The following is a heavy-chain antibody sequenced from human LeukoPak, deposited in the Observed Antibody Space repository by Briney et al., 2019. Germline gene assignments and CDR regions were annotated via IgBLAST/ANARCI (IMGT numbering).Heavy chain of an antibody. Sequence: PGGSLRLSCAASGFTFSAYSMNWVRQAPGERLEWVSSISSSSSYIYYADSLKGRFTISRDNAKNSLYLQMNSLRAEDTAVYYCARIQLNSYYYSMDVCGKGTTVTVSS. CDR3: ARIQLNSYYYSMDV. CDR1: GFTFSAYS. V-gene: IGHV3-21*01. D-gene: IGHD2-2*01. J-gene: IGHJ6*03. CDR2: ISSSSSYI.